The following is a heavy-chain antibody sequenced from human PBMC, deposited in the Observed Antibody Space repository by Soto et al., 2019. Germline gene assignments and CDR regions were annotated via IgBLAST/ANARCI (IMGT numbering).Heavy chain of an antibody. J-gene: IGHJ5*02. Sequence: QVQLQESGPRLVQPSETLSLICSVSGGSISGYYWSWIRQPAGKGLEWIGRIYGSGSVDYHPSLKRRVTMSVDTSKNHFSLKLSSVTAADTAVYYCARDHSDQLWFGEGFDPWGQGILVTVSA. CDR1: GGSISGYY. CDR3: ARDHSDQLWFGEGFDP. D-gene: IGHD3-10*01. CDR2: IYGSGSV. V-gene: IGHV4-4*07.